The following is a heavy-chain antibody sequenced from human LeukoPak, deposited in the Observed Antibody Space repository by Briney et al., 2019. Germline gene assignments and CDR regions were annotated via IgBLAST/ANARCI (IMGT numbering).Heavy chain of an antibody. D-gene: IGHD4-17*01. CDR3: AREYGDYGSDYFDY. J-gene: IGHJ4*02. CDR2: ISNSNSTI. CDR1: GFTFSTYE. Sequence: GGSLRLSCAASGFTFSTYEMNWVRQAPGKGLEWISYISNSNSTIYYADSVRGRFTISRDNAKNSLYLQMNSLRAEDTAVYYCAREYGDYGSDYFDYWGQGTLVTVSS. V-gene: IGHV3-48*03.